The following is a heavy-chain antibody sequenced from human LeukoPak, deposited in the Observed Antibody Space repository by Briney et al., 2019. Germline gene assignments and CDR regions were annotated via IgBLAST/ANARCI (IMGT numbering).Heavy chain of an antibody. D-gene: IGHD2-2*01. J-gene: IGHJ6*02. CDR2: ISSSRSYI. V-gene: IGHV3-21*01. CDR3: ARDGCSSTSCYENYYYGMDV. CDR1: GFTFSSYS. Sequence: GGSLRLSCAASGFTFSSYSMNWVRQAPGKGLEWVSSISSSRSYIYYADSVKGRFTISRDNAKNSLYLQMNSLRAEDTAVYYCARDGCSSTSCYENYYYGMDVWGQGTTVTVFS.